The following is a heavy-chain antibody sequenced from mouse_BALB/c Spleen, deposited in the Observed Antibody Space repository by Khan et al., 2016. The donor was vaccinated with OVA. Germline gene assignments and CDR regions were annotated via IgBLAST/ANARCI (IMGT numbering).Heavy chain of an antibody. CDR2: IWSDGST. J-gene: IGHJ4*01. CDR3: ARWFDGYSSLYAMDY. Sequence: QVQLKQSGPGLVAPSQSLSITCTVSGFSLTSYGVHWVRQPPGKGLEWRVVIWSDGSTNNNSALKSRLSISKDNSKSQVFLKMNSLHTDDTAIYYCARWFDGYSSLYAMDYWGQGTSVTVSS. D-gene: IGHD2-3*01. V-gene: IGHV2-6*02. CDR1: GFSLTSYG.